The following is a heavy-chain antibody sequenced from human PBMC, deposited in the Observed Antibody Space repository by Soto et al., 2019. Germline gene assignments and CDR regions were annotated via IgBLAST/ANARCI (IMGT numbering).Heavy chain of an antibody. CDR2: IYWDDDK. CDR1: GFSLSSTRMA. Sequence: QITLKESGPTLVKPTQTLTLTCTFSGFSLSSTRMAVGWIRQPPGKALEWLALIYWDDDKRYSPFLKSRLTISKDTFQNEVVLTMSHMDPVDTVSQPCAHIIVPGSGYNFDYWGQGTLGTVSS. V-gene: IGHV2-5*02. J-gene: IGHJ4*02. D-gene: IGHD3-10*01. CDR3: AHIIVPGSGYNFDY.